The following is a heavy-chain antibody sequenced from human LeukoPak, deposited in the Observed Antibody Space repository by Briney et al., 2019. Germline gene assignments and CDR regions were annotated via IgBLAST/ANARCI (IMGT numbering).Heavy chain of an antibody. V-gene: IGHV1-18*04. Sequence: ASVKVSCKASGYTFTGYYMHWVRQAPGQGLEWMGWISAYNGNTNYAQKLQGRVTMTTDTSTSTAYMELRSLRSDDTAVYYCARVNGYPINNFDYWGQGTLVTVSS. CDR2: ISAYNGNT. CDR3: ARVNGYPINNFDY. CDR1: GYTFTGYY. D-gene: IGHD5-24*01. J-gene: IGHJ4*02.